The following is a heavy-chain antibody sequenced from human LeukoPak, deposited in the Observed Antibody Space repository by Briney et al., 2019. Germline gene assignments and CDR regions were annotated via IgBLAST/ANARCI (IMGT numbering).Heavy chain of an antibody. CDR1: GFTVSRNY. CDR2: IYSDGDT. J-gene: IGHJ4*02. Sequence: PGGSLRLSCAASGFTVSRNYMTWVRQAPGKGLEWVSVIYSDGDTYYVDSVKGRFTISRDNSKNTPYLQMNSLRAEDTAVYYCAKGPIAVAGSSYFDYWGQGTLVTVSS. CDR3: AKGPIAVAGSSYFDY. V-gene: IGHV3-66*01. D-gene: IGHD6-19*01.